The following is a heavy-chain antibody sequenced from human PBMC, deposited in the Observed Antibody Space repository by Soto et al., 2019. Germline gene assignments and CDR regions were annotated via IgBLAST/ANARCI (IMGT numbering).Heavy chain of an antibody. J-gene: IGHJ5*02. CDR1: CGSISSSHW. CDR3: ARGLRQQQLVRFDP. CDR2: IYHSGST. V-gene: IGHV4-4*02. D-gene: IGHD6-13*01. Sequence: SETLSLTCAVSCGSISSSHWWSRVRPAAGKGQEGIRVIYHSGSTNYNPYLNSRVNTSVDKSKNRFALKLSDVNAADTALYYCARGLRQQQLVRFDPWGRGTLVTV.